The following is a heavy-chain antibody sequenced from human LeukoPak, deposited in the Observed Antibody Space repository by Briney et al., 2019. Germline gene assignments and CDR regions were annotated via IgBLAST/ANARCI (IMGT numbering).Heavy chain of an antibody. CDR2: IFYTGNT. CDR1: GGSITEYY. Sequence: SETLSLTCTVSGGSITEYYWSWFRQPPGKGLEWIGYIFYTGNTNYNPSLKSRVTISVDASKNQFSLQLSSVTAADTAVYYCARVFRRDGYFDYWGQGTLVTVSS. V-gene: IGHV4-59*01. J-gene: IGHJ4*02. CDR3: ARVFRRDGYFDY. D-gene: IGHD5-24*01.